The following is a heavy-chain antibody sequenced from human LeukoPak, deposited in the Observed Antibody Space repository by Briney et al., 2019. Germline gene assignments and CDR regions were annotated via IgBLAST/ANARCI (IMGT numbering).Heavy chain of an antibody. CDR1: GFIFSSYW. J-gene: IGHJ6*03. V-gene: IGHV3-7*01. CDR3: AREERKLLSGSYYYYYMDV. D-gene: IGHD2-2*01. CDR2: IKQDGSEK. Sequence: GRSLRLSCAASGFIFSSYWMSWVRQAPGKGLEWVANIKQDGSEKYYVDSVKGRFTISRDNAKNSLYLQMNSLRAEDTAVYYCAREERKLLSGSYYYYYMDVWGKGTTVTISS.